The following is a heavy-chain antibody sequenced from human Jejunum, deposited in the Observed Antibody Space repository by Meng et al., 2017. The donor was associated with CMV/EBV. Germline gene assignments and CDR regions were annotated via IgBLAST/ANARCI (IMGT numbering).Heavy chain of an antibody. CDR2: ISGSGSTI. J-gene: IGHJ4*02. CDR1: GFTVSDYY. V-gene: IGHV3-11*01. CDR3: ARDYYGSGRIHGTPN. Sequence: GFTVSDYYMSWIRQAPGKGLEWVSCISGSGSTIYYADSVKGRCTISRDNAKNSLYLQMNSLRAEDTAVYYCARDYYGSGRIHGTPNWGQGTLVTVSS. D-gene: IGHD3-10*01.